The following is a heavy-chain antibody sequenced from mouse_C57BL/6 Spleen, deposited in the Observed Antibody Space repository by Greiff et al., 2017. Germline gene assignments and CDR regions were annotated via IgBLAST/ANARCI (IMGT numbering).Heavy chain of an antibody. D-gene: IGHD2-5*01. CDR2: IDPSDSYT. Sequence: QVQLQQPGAELVMPGASVKLSCKASGYTFTSYWMHWVKQRPGQGLEWIGEIDPSDSYTNYNQKFKGKSTLTVDKSSSTAYMQLSSLTSEDSAVYYCARYGDSNLFAYWGQGTLVTVSA. CDR1: GYTFTSYW. CDR3: ARYGDSNLFAY. J-gene: IGHJ3*01. V-gene: IGHV1-69*01.